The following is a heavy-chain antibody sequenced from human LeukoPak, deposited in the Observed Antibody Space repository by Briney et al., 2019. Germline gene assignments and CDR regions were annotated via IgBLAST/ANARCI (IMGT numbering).Heavy chain of an antibody. CDR2: IYPGDSDT. CDR3: ARLSDRSLGMPFNY. D-gene: IGHD2-2*01. CDR1: GYNFAGNW. J-gene: IGHJ4*02. V-gene: IGHV5-51*01. Sequence: GESLKISCKTSGYNFAGNWIGRERQMPGKGLEWMGLIYPGDSDTRYSPSFQGKVTISTDKSINTAYLQWISLKASDSAMYYGARLSDRSLGMPFNYWGQGTLVTVSS.